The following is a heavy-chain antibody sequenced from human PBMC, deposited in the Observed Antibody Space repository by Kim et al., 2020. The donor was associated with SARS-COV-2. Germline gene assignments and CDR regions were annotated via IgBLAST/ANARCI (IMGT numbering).Heavy chain of an antibody. Sequence: FTISRDNAKNTLYLQMNSLRAEDTAVYYCARGYYDFWSGFSPYYYYNMDVWGQGTTVTVSS. CDR3: ARGYYDFWSGFSPYYYYNMDV. V-gene: IGHV3-53*01. D-gene: IGHD3-3*01. J-gene: IGHJ6*02.